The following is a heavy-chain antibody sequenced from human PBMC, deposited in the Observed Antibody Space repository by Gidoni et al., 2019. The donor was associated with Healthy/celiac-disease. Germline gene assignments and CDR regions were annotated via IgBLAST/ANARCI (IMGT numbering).Heavy chain of an antibody. V-gene: IGHV3-49*04. CDR2: IRSKAYGGTT. J-gene: IGHJ5*02. Sequence: VHLVDPEGGLLPPGRSLSLSCTVVGFTVGDYAISWGRQAPGKGLEWVGFIRSKAYGGTTEYAASVKGRFTISRDDSKSIAYLQMNSLKTEDTAVYYCTRGFGGFDPWGQGTLVTVSS. D-gene: IGHD3-10*01. CDR3: TRGFGGFDP. CDR1: GFTVGDYA.